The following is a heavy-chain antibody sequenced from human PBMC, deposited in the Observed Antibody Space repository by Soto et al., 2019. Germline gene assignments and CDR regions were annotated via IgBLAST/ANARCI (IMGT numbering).Heavy chain of an antibody. CDR3: ARDGTDNGSGLDYFHY. J-gene: IGHJ4*02. D-gene: IGHD6-19*01. Sequence: PSETLSVTGTVSVGSISSGGYYWSWIRQHPGKGLEWIGYIYYSGSTYYNPSLKSRVTISVDTSKNQFSLKLTSVTAADTAVYYCARDGTDNGSGLDYFHYWGQGTLVTVSS. V-gene: IGHV4-31*03. CDR2: IYYSGST. CDR1: VGSISSGGYY.